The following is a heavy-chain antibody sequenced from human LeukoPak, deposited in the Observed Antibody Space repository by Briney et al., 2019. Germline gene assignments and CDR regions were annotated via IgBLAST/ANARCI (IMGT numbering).Heavy chain of an antibody. D-gene: IGHD2-2*01. J-gene: IGHJ3*02. Sequence: PSETLSLTCAVYGGSFSGYYWSWIRQPPGKGREWIGEINHSGSTNYNPSLKSRVTISVDTSKNQFSLKLSSVTAADTAAYYCARGRVVPASSIWGQGTMVTVSS. CDR2: INHSGST. CDR1: GGSFSGYY. V-gene: IGHV4-34*01. CDR3: ARGRVVPASSI.